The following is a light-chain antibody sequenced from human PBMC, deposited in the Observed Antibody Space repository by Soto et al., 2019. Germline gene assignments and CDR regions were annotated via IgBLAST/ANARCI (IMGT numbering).Light chain of an antibody. CDR2: DAS. V-gene: IGKV3-11*01. CDR3: QQRSNWPPVT. Sequence: DIVLTQSPATLSLSPGERATLSCRASQSVSSYLAWYQQTPGQAPRLLIYDASNRATGIPARFSGSGSGTDFTLAISSLEPEDFAVYYCQQRSNWPPVTFGGGTKVDIK. CDR1: QSVSSY. J-gene: IGKJ4*01.